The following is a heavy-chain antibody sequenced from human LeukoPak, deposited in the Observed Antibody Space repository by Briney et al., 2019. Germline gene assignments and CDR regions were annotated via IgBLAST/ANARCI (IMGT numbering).Heavy chain of an antibody. D-gene: IGHD3-22*01. CDR3: ARTTMIVVVVPTGAFDI. J-gene: IGHJ3*02. CDR2: ISAYNGNT. CDR1: GYTFTSYG. V-gene: IGHV1-18*01. Sequence: GASVKVSCKASGYTFTSYGISWVRQAPGQGLEWMGWISAYNGNTNYAQKLQGRVTMTTDTSTGTAYMELRSLRSDDTAVYYCARTTMIVVVVPTGAFDIWGQGTMVTVSS.